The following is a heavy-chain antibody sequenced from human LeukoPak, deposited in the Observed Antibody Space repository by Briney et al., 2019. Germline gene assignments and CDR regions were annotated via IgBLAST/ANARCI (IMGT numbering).Heavy chain of an antibody. J-gene: IGHJ4*02. D-gene: IGHD2-21*01. CDR1: GGSISGDYY. CDR2: IYYTGST. Sequence: TSETLSLTCTVSGGSISGDYYWNWIRQTPGKGLEWIGYIYYTGSTYYNPSLKSRVSMSVDTSKNQFSLRLNSVTAADTAVYYCARDDRAYCGGDCYPLSYWGQGTLVTVSS. CDR3: ARDDRAYCGGDCYPLSY. V-gene: IGHV4-30-4*01.